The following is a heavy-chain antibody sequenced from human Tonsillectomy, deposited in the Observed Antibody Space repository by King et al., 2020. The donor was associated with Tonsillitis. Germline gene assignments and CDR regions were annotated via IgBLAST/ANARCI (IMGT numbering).Heavy chain of an antibody. V-gene: IGHV5-51*01. CDR1: GYSFTNYW. CDR3: ARPGEKYDYDSSAYLFY. J-gene: IGHJ4*02. CDR2: IYPGDSDT. Sequence: VQLVESGAEVKKPGESLKISCKGSGYSFTNYWIGWVRQMPGKGLEWMGIIYPGDSDTRYSQSFQGQVTISADKSISTAYLQWSSLTASDTAMYYCARPGEKYDYDSSAYLFYWGQGTLGTVSS. D-gene: IGHD3-22*01.